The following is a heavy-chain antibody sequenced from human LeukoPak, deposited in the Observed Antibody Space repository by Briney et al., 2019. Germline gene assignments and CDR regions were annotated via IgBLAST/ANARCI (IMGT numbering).Heavy chain of an antibody. V-gene: IGHV5-51*01. Sequence: GESLKISCYGSGYSFSNHWIAWVRQMPGKGLEWMGIIYPGDSDTRYSPSFQGQVTISADKSISTAYLQWSSLKASDTAMYYCARPIEMATSDAFDIWGQGTMVAVSS. D-gene: IGHD5-24*01. CDR2: IYPGDSDT. CDR3: ARPIEMATSDAFDI. J-gene: IGHJ3*02. CDR1: GYSFSNHW.